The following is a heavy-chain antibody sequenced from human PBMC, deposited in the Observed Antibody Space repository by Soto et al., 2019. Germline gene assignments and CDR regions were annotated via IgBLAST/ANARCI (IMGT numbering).Heavy chain of an antibody. CDR2: INHSGST. D-gene: IGHD3-10*01. V-gene: IGHV4-34*01. J-gene: IGHJ5*02. CDR3: ARRHHLWFGELYNWFDP. CDR1: GGSFSGYY. Sequence: SETLSLTCAVYGGSFSGYYWSWIRQPPGKGLEWIGEINHSGSTNYNPSLKSRVTISVDTSKNQFSLKLSSVTAADTAVYYCARRHHLWFGELYNWFDPWGQGTLVTVSS.